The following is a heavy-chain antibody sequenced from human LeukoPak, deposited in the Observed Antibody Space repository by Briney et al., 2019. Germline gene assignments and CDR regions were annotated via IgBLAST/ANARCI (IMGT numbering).Heavy chain of an antibody. CDR3: AKASREYSSTWYY. CDR1: GFTFNNYV. CDR2: VSGTGDST. V-gene: IGHV3-23*01. Sequence: GGSLRLSCAASGFTFNNYVMSWVRQAPGKGLEWVSSVSGTGDSTYYADSVKGRFTISRDNFKNRLYLQMKSLRDDDTAVYYCAKASREYSSTWYYWGQGTLVTVSS. D-gene: IGHD6-13*01. J-gene: IGHJ4*02.